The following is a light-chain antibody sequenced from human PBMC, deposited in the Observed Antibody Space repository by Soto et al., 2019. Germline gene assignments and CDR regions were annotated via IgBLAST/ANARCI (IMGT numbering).Light chain of an antibody. V-gene: IGKV1-39*01. Sequence: DIQMTQSPSPLSASVGDRVDITCRTSQSVSSYLNWYQAKPGKAPKLLIYEASSLESGVPSRFSGSGSRTDFTLTISSLQPEDSATYYCQQSYSTPPFTFGPGTRVDI. CDR3: QQSYSTPPFT. J-gene: IGKJ3*01. CDR1: QSVSSY. CDR2: EAS.